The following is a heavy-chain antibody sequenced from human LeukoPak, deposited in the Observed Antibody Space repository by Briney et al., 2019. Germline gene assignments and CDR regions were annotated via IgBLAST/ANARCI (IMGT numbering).Heavy chain of an antibody. Sequence: ASVKVSCTASGYTFTGHYIHWVRQAPGQGFEWMGWINPNSAGTKYAQKFQGRVTMTRDKAISKDYMEVRRVTSDDMAVYYCARVSYYGSGSYNYYMDVWGKGTTVTISS. CDR2: INPNSAGT. D-gene: IGHD3-10*01. CDR1: GYTFTGHY. CDR3: ARVSYYGSGSYNYYMDV. V-gene: IGHV1-2*02. J-gene: IGHJ6*03.